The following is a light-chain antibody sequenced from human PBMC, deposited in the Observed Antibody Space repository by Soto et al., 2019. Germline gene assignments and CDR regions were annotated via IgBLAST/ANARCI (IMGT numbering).Light chain of an antibody. Sequence: DIQMTQSPSTLSGSVGYRVTITFRASQTISSWLAWYQQKPGKAPKPLIYKASTLKSGVPSRFSGSGSGTEFTLNISSLQPDDFATYYCQHYNSYSEAFGQGTKVE. J-gene: IGKJ1*01. V-gene: IGKV1-5*03. CDR2: KAS. CDR1: QTISSW. CDR3: QHYNSYSEA.